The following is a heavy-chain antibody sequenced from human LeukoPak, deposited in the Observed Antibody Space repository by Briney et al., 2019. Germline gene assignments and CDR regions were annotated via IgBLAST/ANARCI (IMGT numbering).Heavy chain of an antibody. J-gene: IGHJ2*01. D-gene: IGHD3-22*01. CDR2: ISSSGSTI. CDR1: GFTFRSYE. Sequence: PGGSLRLSCAASGFTFRSYEMNWVRHASGKGREWVSYISSSGSTIYYADSVKGRFTISRDNAKNSLCLQMNLLRAEDTAVYYCASGSGSYWYFDLWGRGTLVTVSS. V-gene: IGHV3-48*03. CDR3: ASGSGSYWYFDL.